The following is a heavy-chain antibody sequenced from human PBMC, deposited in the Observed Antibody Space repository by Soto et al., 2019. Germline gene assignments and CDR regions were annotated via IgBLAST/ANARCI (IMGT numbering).Heavy chain of an antibody. J-gene: IGHJ5*02. D-gene: IGHD1-26*01. V-gene: IGHV1-69*01. Sequence: QVQLVQSGAEVKKPGSSVKVSCKASGGTFSSYAISWVRQAPGQGLEWMGGILPIFGTANYAQKFQGRVTITADETTSPAYMELSSLRSEDTAVYYCASSRRGGAIIVGATTWFDPWGQGTLVTVSS. CDR1: GGTFSSYA. CDR3: ASSRRGGAIIVGATTWFDP. CDR2: ILPIFGTA.